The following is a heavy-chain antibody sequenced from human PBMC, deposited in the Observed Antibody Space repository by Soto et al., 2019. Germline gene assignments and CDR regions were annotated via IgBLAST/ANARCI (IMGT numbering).Heavy chain of an antibody. V-gene: IGHV5-51*01. CDR3: ARHRLYSSSWTTFDY. CDR2: IYPPNSDT. Sequence: PGESRKISCKGSVYNFATYWIGWVRQTPGKGLEWIGIIYPPNSDTKYSPSFEGQVTISAEKSINTAYLQWSSLTASDTAVYYCARHRLYSSSWTTFDYWGQGTLVTVSS. D-gene: IGHD2-2*01. CDR1: VYNFATYW. J-gene: IGHJ4*02.